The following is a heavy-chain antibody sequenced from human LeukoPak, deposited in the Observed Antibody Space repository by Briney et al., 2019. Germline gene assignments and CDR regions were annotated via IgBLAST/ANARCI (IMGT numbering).Heavy chain of an antibody. CDR3: TTLGRDST. V-gene: IGHV3-15*01. D-gene: IGHD1-26*01. CDR1: GFIFTDYG. J-gene: IGHJ5*02. Sequence: PGGSLRLSCAASGFIFTDYGFHWVRQAPGKGLEWVGRIKSKTDGGTIDYAAPVKGRFTISRDDSKNTLYLQMNSLKTEDTAVYYCTTLGRDSTWGQGTLVTVSS. CDR2: IKSKTDGGTI.